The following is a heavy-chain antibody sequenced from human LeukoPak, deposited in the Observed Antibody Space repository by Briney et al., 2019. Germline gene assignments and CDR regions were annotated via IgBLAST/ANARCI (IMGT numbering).Heavy chain of an antibody. D-gene: IGHD7-27*01. CDR1: GYTFTSYG. Sequence: ASVKVSCKASGYTFTSYGISWVRQAPGQGLEWMGWISAYNGNTNYAQKLQGRVTMTTDTSTSTAYMELRSLRSDDTAVYYCAGVESANWDPQPSFDYWGQGTLVTVSS. CDR3: AGVESANWDPQPSFDY. J-gene: IGHJ4*02. CDR2: ISAYNGNT. V-gene: IGHV1-18*01.